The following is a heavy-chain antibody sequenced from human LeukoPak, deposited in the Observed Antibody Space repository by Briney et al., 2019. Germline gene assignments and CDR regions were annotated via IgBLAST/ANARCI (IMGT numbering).Heavy chain of an antibody. CDR2: IWYDGSNK. CDR3: AIDYGSGSYYNFDY. V-gene: IGHV3-33*01. CDR1: RFTFSSYG. Sequence: GGSLRLSCAASRFTFSSYGMHWLRQAPGKGLEGVAVIWYDGSNKYYADSVKGRFTISRDNSKNTLYLQMNSLRAEDTAVYYCAIDYGSGSYYNFDYWGQGTLVTVSS. J-gene: IGHJ4*02. D-gene: IGHD3-10*01.